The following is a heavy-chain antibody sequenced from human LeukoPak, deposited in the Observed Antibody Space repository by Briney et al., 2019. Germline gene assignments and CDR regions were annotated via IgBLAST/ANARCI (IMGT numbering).Heavy chain of an antibody. V-gene: IGHV3-23*01. CDR3: AKRGHSSSWYWFDP. CDR2: ISGSGGST. D-gene: IGHD6-13*01. Sequence: GGSLRLSCAASGFTFSRYAMSWVRQAPGKGVEGVSAISGSGGSTYYADSVKGRFTISRDNSNNTLYLQMNSLRAEDTAVYYCAKRGHSSSWYWFDPWGQGTLVTVSS. CDR1: GFTFSRYA. J-gene: IGHJ5*02.